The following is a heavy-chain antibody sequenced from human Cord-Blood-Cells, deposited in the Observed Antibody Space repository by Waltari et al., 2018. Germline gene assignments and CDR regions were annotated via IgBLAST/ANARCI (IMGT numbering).Heavy chain of an antibody. D-gene: IGHD6-13*01. J-gene: IGHJ4*02. CDR1: GGSFSGYS. CDR2: INQSGST. CDR3: ARGYGSSWPTTNYFDY. V-gene: IGHV4-34*01. Sequence: QVQLQQWGAGLLKPSETLFLPCAVYGGSFSGYSWSWIRQPPGKGLEWIGEINQSGSTNYTPALKSRVTISVDTSKNQFSLKLSSVTAADTAVYYCARGYGSSWPTTNYFDYWGQGTLVTVSS.